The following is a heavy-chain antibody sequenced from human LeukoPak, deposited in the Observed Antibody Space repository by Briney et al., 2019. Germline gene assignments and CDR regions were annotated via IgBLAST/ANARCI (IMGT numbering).Heavy chain of an antibody. Sequence: PSETLSLTCTVSSGSISSYYWNWIWQPAGKGLEWIGRIFTSGTTNYNPSLKSRVTMTVDTSKNQFSLRLSSVTAADTAVYYCAQGTPGSSNWYWGQGTLVTVSS. CDR3: AQGTPGSSNWY. CDR2: IFTSGTT. D-gene: IGHD6-13*01. J-gene: IGHJ4*02. V-gene: IGHV4-4*07. CDR1: SGSISSYY.